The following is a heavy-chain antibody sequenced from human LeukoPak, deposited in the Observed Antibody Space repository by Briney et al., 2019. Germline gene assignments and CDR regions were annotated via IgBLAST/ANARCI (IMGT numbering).Heavy chain of an antibody. D-gene: IGHD2-21*01. V-gene: IGHV3-23*01. J-gene: IGHJ4*02. Sequence: GGSLRLSCAASGPTFSSYAMNWVRQAPGKGLEWVSGISAGGSTEYADSVKGRFTISRDNSKNTLSLQMNSLSAEDTAVYYCAKGSDCGVDFCGPDYWGQGTLVTVSS. CDR3: AKGSDCGVDFCGPDY. CDR2: ISAGGST. CDR1: GPTFSSYA.